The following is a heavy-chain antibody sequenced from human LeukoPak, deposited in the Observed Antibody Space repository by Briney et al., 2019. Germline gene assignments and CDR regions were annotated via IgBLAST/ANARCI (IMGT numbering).Heavy chain of an antibody. D-gene: IGHD2-21*02. CDR1: GFTFSSYA. V-gene: IGHV3-23*01. CDR3: AYPYCGGDCYYDYYYGMDV. Sequence: PGGSLGLSCAASGFTFSSYAMHWVRQAPGKGLEWVSAISGSGGSTYYADSVKGRFTISRDNSKNTLYLQMNSLRAEDTAVYYCAYPYCGGDCYYDYYYGMDVWGQGTTVTVSS. J-gene: IGHJ6*02. CDR2: ISGSGGST.